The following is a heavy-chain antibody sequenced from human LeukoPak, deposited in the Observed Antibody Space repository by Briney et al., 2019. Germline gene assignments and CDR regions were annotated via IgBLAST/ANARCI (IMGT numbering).Heavy chain of an antibody. D-gene: IGHD1-1*01. CDR1: GFSFNSYS. J-gene: IGHJ4*02. V-gene: IGHV3-74*01. CDR2: ISTDGSST. Sequence: GGSLRLSCAASGFSFNSYSMNWVRQAPGKGLEWVSYISTDGSSTYYADSVKGRFTISRDNTKNTVYLQMSSLKAEDTAVCYCLESYHFSFWGQGTLVTVSS. CDR3: LESYHFSF.